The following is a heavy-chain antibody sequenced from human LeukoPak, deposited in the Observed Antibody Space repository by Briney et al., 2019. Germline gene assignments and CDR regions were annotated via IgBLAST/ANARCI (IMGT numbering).Heavy chain of an antibody. CDR1: GFTVSSNY. Sequence: PGGSLRLSCAASGFTVSSNYMSWVRQAPGKGLEWVSVIYSGGSTYYADSVKGRFTISRDNSKNTLYLQMNSLRAEDTAVYYCAREVDGSSCNDYWGQGTLVTVSS. J-gene: IGHJ4*02. CDR2: IYSGGST. D-gene: IGHD6-13*01. V-gene: IGHV3-66*01. CDR3: AREVDGSSCNDY.